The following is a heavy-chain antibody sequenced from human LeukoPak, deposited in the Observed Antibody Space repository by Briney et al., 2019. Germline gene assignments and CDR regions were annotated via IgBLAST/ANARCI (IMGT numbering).Heavy chain of an antibody. Sequence: GGSLRLSCAASGFTFSSYSMNWVRQAPGKGLEWVSSISSSSSYIYYADSVKGRFTISRDNAKNSLYLQVNSLRAEDTALYHCARDRVYCSGGSCYPNWFDPWGQGTLVTVSS. CDR1: GFTFSSYS. J-gene: IGHJ5*02. D-gene: IGHD2-15*01. CDR2: ISSSSSYI. CDR3: ARDRVYCSGGSCYPNWFDP. V-gene: IGHV3-21*04.